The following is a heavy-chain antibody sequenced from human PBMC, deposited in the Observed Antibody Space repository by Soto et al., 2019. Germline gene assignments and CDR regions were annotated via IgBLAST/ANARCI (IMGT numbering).Heavy chain of an antibody. Sequence: QVQLQESGPGLVKPSGTLSLTCAVSGGSISSSNWWSWVRQPPGKGLEWIGEIYHSGSTNYNPSLKSRVTISVDKSKNPFSLKLSAVTAADTAVYYGARDLTTTVVTQDWYFELWGRGTLVTVSS. V-gene: IGHV4-4*02. CDR1: GGSISSSNW. CDR2: IYHSGST. CDR3: ARDLTTTVVTQDWYFEL. D-gene: IGHD4-17*01. J-gene: IGHJ2*01.